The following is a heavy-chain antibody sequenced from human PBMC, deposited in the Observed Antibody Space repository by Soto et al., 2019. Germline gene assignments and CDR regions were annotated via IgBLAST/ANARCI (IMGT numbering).Heavy chain of an antibody. CDR3: ARARGYTYGPPTY. Sequence: PGGSLRLSFAASGFTFNTYGMHWVRQAPGKGLEWVAVICYDGSLKYYADSVKGRFTISRDNSKNTLYLQINSLRAEDTAVYYCARARGYTYGPPTYWGQGTLVTVSS. D-gene: IGHD5-18*01. CDR2: ICYDGSLK. V-gene: IGHV3-33*01. J-gene: IGHJ4*02. CDR1: GFTFNTYG.